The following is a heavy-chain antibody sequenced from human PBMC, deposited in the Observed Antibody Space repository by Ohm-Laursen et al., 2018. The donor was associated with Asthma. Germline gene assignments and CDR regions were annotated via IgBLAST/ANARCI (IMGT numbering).Heavy chain of an antibody. V-gene: IGHV3-11*01. CDR2: ISSSGSTI. Sequence: SLRLSRTASGFTFSDYYMSWIRQAPGKGLEWVSYISSSGSTIYYADSVKGRFTISRDNAKNSLYLQMNSLRAEDTAVYYCARGLYYDSSGQSDYWGQGTLVTVSS. D-gene: IGHD3-22*01. CDR3: ARGLYYDSSGQSDY. J-gene: IGHJ4*02. CDR1: GFTFSDYY.